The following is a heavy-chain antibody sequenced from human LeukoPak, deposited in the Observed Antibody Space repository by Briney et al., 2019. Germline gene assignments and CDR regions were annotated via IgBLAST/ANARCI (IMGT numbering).Heavy chain of an antibody. D-gene: IGHD1-20*01. CDR2: IYYSGST. CDR3: ARGDPGITGTTYFDY. V-gene: IGHV4-59*01. Sequence: SETLSLTCTVSGGSISSYYWSWIRQPPGKGLVWIGYIYYSGSTNYNPSLKSRVTISVDTSKNQLSLKLSSVTAADTAVYYCARGDPGITGTTYFDYWGQGTLVTVSS. CDR1: GGSISSYY. J-gene: IGHJ4*02.